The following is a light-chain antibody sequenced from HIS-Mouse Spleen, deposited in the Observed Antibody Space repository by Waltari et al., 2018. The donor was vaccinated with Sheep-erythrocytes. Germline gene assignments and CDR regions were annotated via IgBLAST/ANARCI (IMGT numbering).Light chain of an antibody. CDR2: GDS. J-gene: IGLJ2*01. CDR1: SSNIGAGYD. CDR3: QSYDSSLSAVV. Sequence: QSVLTQPPSVSGAPGQRVTISCTGSSSNIGAGYDVHWYQQLPGTAPKLLLYGDSNRPSGVPDRCSGSKSGTSASLAITGLQAEDEADYYCQSYDSSLSAVVFGGGTKLTVL. V-gene: IGLV1-40*01.